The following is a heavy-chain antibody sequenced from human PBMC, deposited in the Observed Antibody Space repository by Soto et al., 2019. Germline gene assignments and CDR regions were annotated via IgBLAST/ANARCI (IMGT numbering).Heavy chain of an antibody. Sequence: SETLSLTCTVSGASISSGDYHWSWIRQPPGKGLEWIGYIYYSGSTYYNPSLKSRVTVSVDSSKNQFSLKLSSVTAADTAVYYCARAPSGSLSAFHIWGQGTMVTVSS. D-gene: IGHD2-15*01. V-gene: IGHV4-30-4*01. CDR3: ARAPSGSLSAFHI. CDR2: IYYSGST. J-gene: IGHJ3*02. CDR1: GASISSGDYH.